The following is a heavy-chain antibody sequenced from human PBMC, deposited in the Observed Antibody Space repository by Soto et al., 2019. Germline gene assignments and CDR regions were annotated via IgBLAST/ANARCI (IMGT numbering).Heavy chain of an antibody. CDR3: ARDVVGSDYFDS. D-gene: IGHD1-26*01. CDR2: INPKTGGT. Sequence: ASVKVSCKASGYTFTDYYMHWVRQAPGQGLEWMGWINPKTGGTHYVQKFQGRVTMTRDTSITTAYMELSRLRSDDTAVYYCARDVVGSDYFDSWGQGTLVTVSS. V-gene: IGHV1-2*02. CDR1: GYTFTDYY. J-gene: IGHJ4*02.